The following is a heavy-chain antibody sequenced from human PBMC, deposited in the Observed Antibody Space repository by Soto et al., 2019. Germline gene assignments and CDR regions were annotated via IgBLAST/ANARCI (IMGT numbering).Heavy chain of an antibody. Sequence: SETLSLTCTVSGDSTSYYYWSWILVAPGKGLEWIGSVYHSGSTNYNPSLKSRVTILRDSSKAQFSLKLNSATAADTAVYYCARDDYYDSSGYYLGHAMDVWGQGTTVTVSS. D-gene: IGHD3-22*01. CDR2: VYHSGST. CDR3: ARDDYYDSSGYYLGHAMDV. V-gene: IGHV4-59*12. CDR1: GDSTSYYY. J-gene: IGHJ6*02.